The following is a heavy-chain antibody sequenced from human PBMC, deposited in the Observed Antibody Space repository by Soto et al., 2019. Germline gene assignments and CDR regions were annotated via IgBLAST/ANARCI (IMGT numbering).Heavy chain of an antibody. CDR1: GYTFTDYD. J-gene: IGHJ4*02. D-gene: IGHD5-12*01. CDR3: ARGKLATMTDF. CDR2: MNPNTGNT. V-gene: IGHV1-8*01. Sequence: QVQLVQSGAEVKKPGAPVKVSCKASGYTFTDYDINWVRQATGQGLEWMGWMNPNTGNTRYAQNLQGRLIMTRDTSISTAYMELSSLRSEDTAVYYCARGKLATMTDFWGQGTLVTVSS.